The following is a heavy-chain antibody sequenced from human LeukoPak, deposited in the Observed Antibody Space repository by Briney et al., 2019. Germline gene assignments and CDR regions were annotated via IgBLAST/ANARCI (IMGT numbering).Heavy chain of an antibody. CDR1: GFTFSSYS. CDR3: ASSSIQDYYYYMDV. J-gene: IGHJ6*03. CDR2: IHSGGGI. V-gene: IGHV3-66*02. D-gene: IGHD3-3*01. Sequence: GGSLRLSCAASGFTFSSYSMNWVRQAPGKGLEWVSVIHSGGGIYYGDSVKGRLTISRDDSKNTLHLQMSSLRVEDTAVYYCASSSIQDYYYYMDVWGKGTTVTVSS.